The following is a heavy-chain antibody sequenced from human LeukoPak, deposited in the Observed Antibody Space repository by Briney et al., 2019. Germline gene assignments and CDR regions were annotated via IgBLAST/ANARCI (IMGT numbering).Heavy chain of an antibody. D-gene: IGHD6-13*01. V-gene: IGHV3-21*01. CDR1: GFTFSSYS. CDR3: ARDGDPGIAAAGFDY. Sequence: GGSLRLSCAASGFTFSSYSTNWVRQAPGKGLEWVSSISSSSSYIYYADSVKGRFTIARDNAKNSLYLQMNSLRAEDTAVYYCARDGDPGIAAAGFDYWGQGTLVTVSS. CDR2: ISSSSSYI. J-gene: IGHJ4*02.